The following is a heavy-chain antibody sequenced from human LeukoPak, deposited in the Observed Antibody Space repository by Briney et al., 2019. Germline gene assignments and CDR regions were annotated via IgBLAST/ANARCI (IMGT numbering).Heavy chain of an antibody. J-gene: IGHJ4*02. Sequence: GESLRLSCAASGFTFSSYSMSWVRQAPGKGLEWVSVISGTSAGTYYADSVKGRFTISRDNFKNTLYLQMNSLRAEDTAVYYCAKGYDSNSYYYYFDYWGQGTLVTVSS. CDR3: AKGYDSNSYYYYFDY. CDR1: GFTFSSYS. D-gene: IGHD3-22*01. V-gene: IGHV3-23*01. CDR2: ISGTSAGT.